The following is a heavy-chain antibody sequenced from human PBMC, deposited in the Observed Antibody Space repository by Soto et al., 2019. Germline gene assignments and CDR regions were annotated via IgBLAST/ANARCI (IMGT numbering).Heavy chain of an antibody. CDR1: GFTFSSYA. D-gene: IGHD6-19*01. CDR3: AKDLGNGWYRSNAFDI. CDR2: ISGSGGST. J-gene: IGHJ3*02. V-gene: IGHV3-23*01. Sequence: EVQLLESGGGLVQPGGSLRLSCAASGFTFSSYAMSWVRQAPGKGLEWVSAISGSGGSTYYADSVKGRFTISRDNSKNTLYLQMNSLSAEDTAVYYFAKDLGNGWYRSNAFDIWGQGTMVTVSS.